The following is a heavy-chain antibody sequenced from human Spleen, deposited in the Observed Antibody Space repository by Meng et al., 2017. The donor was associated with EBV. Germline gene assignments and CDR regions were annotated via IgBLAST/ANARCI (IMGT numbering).Heavy chain of an antibody. D-gene: IGHD5/OR15-5a*01. CDR1: GYPLGRAGDC. CDR3: ARHIGSVNRPFDY. J-gene: IGHJ4*02. CDR2: NYHSETT. Sequence: LMLPVPGPVWVTPSEPLSPTCNIPGYPLGRAGDCCSWFCQTPGKGLECSGSNYHSETTYSNPSLRSRVNISWDTYKHQFSRKLSYVTAADTDVYACARHIGSVNRPFDYWGKGLLVTVSS. V-gene: IGHV4-39*01.